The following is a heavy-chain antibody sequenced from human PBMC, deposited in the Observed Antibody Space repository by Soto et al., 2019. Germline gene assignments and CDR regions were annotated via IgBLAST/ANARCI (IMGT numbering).Heavy chain of an antibody. CDR3: ARGEDYYYYGMDV. J-gene: IGHJ6*02. D-gene: IGHD1-26*01. CDR1: GYTFTSYA. Sequence: ASVKVSCKASGYTFTSYAMHWVRQAPGQRLEWMGWINAGNGNTKYSQKFQGRDTITRDTSASTAYMELRSLRSDDTAVYYCARGEDYYYYGMDVWGQGTTVTSP. V-gene: IGHV1-3*01. CDR2: INAGNGNT.